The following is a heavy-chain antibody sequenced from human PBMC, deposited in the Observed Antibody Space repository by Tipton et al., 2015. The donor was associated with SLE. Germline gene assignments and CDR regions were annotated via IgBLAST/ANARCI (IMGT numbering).Heavy chain of an antibody. CDR1: GGSISSYY. J-gene: IGHJ4*02. CDR2: IYYSGST. CDR3: ASYGVALDY. V-gene: IGHV4-59*01. D-gene: IGHD3-3*01. Sequence: TLSLTCTVSGGSISSYYWSWIRQPPGKGLEWIGYIYYSGSTNYNPSLKSRVAISVDTSKNQFSLKLSSVTAADTAVYYCASYGVALDYWSQGTLVTVSS.